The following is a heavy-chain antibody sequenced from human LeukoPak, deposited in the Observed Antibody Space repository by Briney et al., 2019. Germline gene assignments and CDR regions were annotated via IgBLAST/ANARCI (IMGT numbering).Heavy chain of an antibody. V-gene: IGHV5-51*01. CDR1: GYSFTSYW. Sequence: GESLKISCKGSGYSFTSYWIGWVRQMPGEGLEWMGIIYPGDSDTRYSPSFQGQVTISADKSISTAYLQWSSLKASDTAMYYCARSGGHSYGWEGADYWGQGTLVTVSS. CDR3: ARSGGHSYGWEGADY. CDR2: IYPGDSDT. J-gene: IGHJ4*02. D-gene: IGHD5-18*01.